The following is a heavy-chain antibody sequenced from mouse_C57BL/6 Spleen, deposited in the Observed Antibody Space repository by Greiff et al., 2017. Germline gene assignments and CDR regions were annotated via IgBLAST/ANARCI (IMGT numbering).Heavy chain of an antibody. V-gene: IGHV1-20*01. CDR3: ARGGTLDY. J-gene: IGHJ2*01. CDR2: INPYNGDT. CDR1: GYSFTGYF. D-gene: IGHD2-14*01. Sequence: EVQLQQSGPELVKPGDSVKISCKASGYSFTGYFMNWVMQSHGKSLEWIGRINPYNGDTFYTQKFKGKATLTVDTSSSTAHMELRSLTSEDSAVYYCARGGTLDYWGQGTTLTVSS.